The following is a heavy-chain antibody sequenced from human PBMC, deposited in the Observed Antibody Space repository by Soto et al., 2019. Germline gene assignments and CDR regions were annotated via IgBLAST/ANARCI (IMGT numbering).Heavy chain of an antibody. CDR1: GGTFSTYG. CDR2: IIPKFGTT. V-gene: IGHV1-69*13. Sequence: QVQLVQSGAEVKKPGSSVKVSCKASGGTFSTYGMNWVRLAPGQGLEWMGGIIPKFGTTNYAQKVQGRVTITADESTNTAYMELNYLRSEDTAVYFCARELDPYYGGNSPPLDYWGQGTLVTVSS. CDR3: ARELDPYYGGNSPPLDY. D-gene: IGHD4-17*01. J-gene: IGHJ4*02.